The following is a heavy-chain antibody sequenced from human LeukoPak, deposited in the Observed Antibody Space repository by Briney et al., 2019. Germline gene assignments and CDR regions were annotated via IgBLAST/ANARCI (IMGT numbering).Heavy chain of an antibody. Sequence: GGSLRLSCAASGYTFSRDWMHWVRQGPGKGLVWVSRINEEVSSTSYAESVRGRFTISRDNAKNTLYLQMNSLRAEDAAVYYCTTDTFGARDSWGQGTLVTVSS. CDR1: GYTFSRDW. J-gene: IGHJ4*02. D-gene: IGHD3-10*01. CDR3: TTDTFGARDS. V-gene: IGHV3-74*01. CDR2: INEEVSST.